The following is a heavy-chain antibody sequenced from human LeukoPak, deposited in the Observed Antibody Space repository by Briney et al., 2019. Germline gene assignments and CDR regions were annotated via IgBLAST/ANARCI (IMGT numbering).Heavy chain of an antibody. CDR2: IYTSGST. CDR1: GGSIGSSSYY. J-gene: IGHJ4*02. Sequence: SETLSLTCTVSGGSIGSSSYYWGWIRQPPGKGLEWIGRIYTSGSTNYNPSLKSRVTMSVDTSKNQFSLKLSSVTAADTAVYYCARDWNFDYWGQGTLVTVSS. V-gene: IGHV4-39*07. D-gene: IGHD3-3*01. CDR3: ARDWNFDY.